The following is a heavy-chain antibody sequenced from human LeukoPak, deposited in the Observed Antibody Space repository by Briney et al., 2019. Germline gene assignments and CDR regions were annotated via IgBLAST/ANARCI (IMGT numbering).Heavy chain of an antibody. J-gene: IGHJ4*02. CDR2: INPSACGT. Sequence: ASVKVSCKASGYTFTSYYIHWVRQAPGQELHWMGIINPSACGTVYAQKFQGRVTMTRDTSTSTVYMELNSLRSGDTAVYFCERDRRSSGWFLSHFDYWGQGALVTVSS. V-gene: IGHV1-46*01. D-gene: IGHD6-19*01. CDR3: ERDRRSSGWFLSHFDY. CDR1: GYTFTSYY.